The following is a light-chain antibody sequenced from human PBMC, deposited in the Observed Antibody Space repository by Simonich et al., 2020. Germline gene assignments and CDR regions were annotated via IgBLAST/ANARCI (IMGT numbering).Light chain of an antibody. V-gene: IGLV1-36*01. Sequence: QSVLTQPPSVSEAPRQRVTISCSGSSSNIGNNAVNWYQQLPGKAPKLLIYYDDLLPSWVSDRFSGSKSGTSASLAISGLQSEDEADYYCAAWDDRLNGYVFGTGTKVTVL. CDR3: AAWDDRLNGYV. CDR1: SSNIGNNA. CDR2: YDD. J-gene: IGLJ1*01.